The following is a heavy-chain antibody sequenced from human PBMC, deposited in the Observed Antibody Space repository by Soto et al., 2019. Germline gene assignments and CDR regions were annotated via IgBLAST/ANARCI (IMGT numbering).Heavy chain of an antibody. Sequence: QVQLVESGGGVVQPGRSLRLSCAASGFTFSSYAMHWVRQAPGKGLEGVAVISYDGSNKYYADSVKGRLTISRDNSKNTLYLQMNSLRAEDTAVYYCASRPGGLEYSSSYQANKNWFDPCGQGTMVTVSS. J-gene: IGHJ5*02. V-gene: IGHV3-30-3*01. CDR3: ASRPGGLEYSSSYQANKNWFDP. CDR1: GFTFSSYA. CDR2: ISYDGSNK. D-gene: IGHD6-6*01.